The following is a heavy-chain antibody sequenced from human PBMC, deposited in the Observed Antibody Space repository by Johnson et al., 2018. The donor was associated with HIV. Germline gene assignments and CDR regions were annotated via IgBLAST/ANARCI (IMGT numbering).Heavy chain of an antibody. CDR3: ARGRYYYDSSGSDAFDI. CDR1: GFSFGTYA. J-gene: IGHJ3*02. V-gene: IGHV3-30*03. D-gene: IGHD3-22*01. Sequence: QMLLVESGGGVVQPGRSLRLSCAASGFSFGTYAMHWVRQAPGKGLEWVAVISHDGYNEDYGDSVKGRFTISRDNSKNSLYLQLNSLRPEDTALYYCARGRYYYDSSGSDAFDIWGQGTMVTVSS. CDR2: ISHDGYNE.